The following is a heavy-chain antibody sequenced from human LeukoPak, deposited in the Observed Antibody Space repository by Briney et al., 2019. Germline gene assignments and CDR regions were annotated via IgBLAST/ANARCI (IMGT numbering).Heavy chain of an antibody. D-gene: IGHD4-17*01. CDR1: GFTFSSYS. CDR2: ISSSSGYI. Sequence: GGSLRLSCAASGFTFSSYSMNWVRQAPGKGLEWVSSISSSSGYIYYADSVKGRFTISRDNSKNTLYLQMNSLRAEDTAVYYCAKDVATVTTQKDWFDPWGQGTLVTVSS. V-gene: IGHV3-21*04. CDR3: AKDVATVTTQKDWFDP. J-gene: IGHJ5*02.